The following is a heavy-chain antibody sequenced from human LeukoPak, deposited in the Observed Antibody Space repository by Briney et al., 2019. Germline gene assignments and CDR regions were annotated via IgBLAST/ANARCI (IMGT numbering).Heavy chain of an antibody. J-gene: IGHJ6*03. D-gene: IGHD4-23*01. CDR2: IKQDGSEK. Sequence: PGRSLRLSCAASGFTFSSYWMSWVRQAPGKGLEWVANIKQDGSEKYYVDSVKGRFTISRDNAKNSLYLQMNSLRAEDTAVYYCARDGEQYLNSVDYYYMDVWGKGTTVTVSS. CDR1: GFTFSSYW. CDR3: ARDGEQYLNSVDYYYMDV. V-gene: IGHV3-7*01.